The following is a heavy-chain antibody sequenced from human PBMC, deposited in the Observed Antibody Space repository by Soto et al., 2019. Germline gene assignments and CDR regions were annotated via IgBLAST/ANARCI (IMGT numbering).Heavy chain of an antibody. CDR3: ARVAYSRGWIFDY. V-gene: IGHV3-7*01. J-gene: IGHJ4*02. CDR1: AFTFSTYW. CDR2: IKEDGTER. D-gene: IGHD6-19*01. Sequence: VELVESGGDLVQPGGSLRLSCAASAFTFSTYWMSWVRQIPGRGLEWVANIKEDGTERYYVDSVKGRFTISRDNAKNSLFLQMNSLRAEDTAVYFCARVAYSRGWIFDYWGQGTLVTVSS.